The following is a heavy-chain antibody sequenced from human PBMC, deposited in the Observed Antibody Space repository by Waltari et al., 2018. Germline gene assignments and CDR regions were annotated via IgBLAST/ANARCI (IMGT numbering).Heavy chain of an antibody. V-gene: IGHV3-30*01. CDR3: ARDGHSYFYGSWSDY. D-gene: IGHD3-10*01. CDR1: GISVLRYA. J-gene: IGHJ4*02. Sequence: QVQLVDSGGGVVQPGKSLTLSCEVSGISVLRYAMHWVRQAPGKGLEWVAVISFDGNNIYFADSVKGRFTINRDNSKNTLSLQMNSLTPEDTAIYYCARDGHSYFYGSWSDYWGQGTLVTVSS. CDR2: ISFDGNNI.